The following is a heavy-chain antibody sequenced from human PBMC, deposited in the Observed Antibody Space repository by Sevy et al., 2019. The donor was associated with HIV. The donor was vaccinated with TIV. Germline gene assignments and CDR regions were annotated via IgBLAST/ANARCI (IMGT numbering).Heavy chain of an antibody. V-gene: IGHV4-30-4*01. D-gene: IGHD3-10*01. CDR1: GGSISSGDYY. Sequence: SETLSLTCTVSGGSISSGDYYWSWIRQPPGKGLEWIGYIYYSGSTYYNPSLKSRVTISVDTSKNRFSLKLSSVTAADTAVYYCARATDSGSYLYYFDYWGQGTLVTVSS. CDR3: ARATDSGSYLYYFDY. J-gene: IGHJ4*02. CDR2: IYYSGST.